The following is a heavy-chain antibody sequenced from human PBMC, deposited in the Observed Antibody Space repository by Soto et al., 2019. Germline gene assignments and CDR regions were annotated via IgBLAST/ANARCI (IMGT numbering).Heavy chain of an antibody. J-gene: IGHJ4*02. V-gene: IGHV4-30-2*01. D-gene: IGHD3-3*01. CDR1: GGSISSGGYY. Sequence: QLQLQESGSGLVKPSQTLSLTCAVSGGSISSGGYYWSWIRQPPGKGLEWIGYIYQSGSTYYHPSLKSRVTLSVDRSQNQFSMTLSYVTAADTAVSYSARGPTFGRWGQGTLVTVSS. CDR2: IYQSGST. CDR3: ARGPTFGR.